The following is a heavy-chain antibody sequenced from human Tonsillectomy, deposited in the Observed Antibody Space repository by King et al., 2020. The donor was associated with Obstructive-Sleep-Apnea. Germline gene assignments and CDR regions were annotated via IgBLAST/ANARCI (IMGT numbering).Heavy chain of an antibody. J-gene: IGHJ4*02. V-gene: IGHV4-59*01. CDR2: LYNGVTT. Sequence: VQLQESGPGLVKPSETLSLTCTVSGGSIGSYYWSWIRQPPGKGLEWIGYLYNGVTTNYSPPLRSRVTISVDTTADQLSLKLTSVTAADTAVYYCARSGAYGYSYFDSWGQGTLVTVPS. CDR1: GGSIGSYY. CDR3: ARSGAYGYSYFDS. D-gene: IGHD3-22*01.